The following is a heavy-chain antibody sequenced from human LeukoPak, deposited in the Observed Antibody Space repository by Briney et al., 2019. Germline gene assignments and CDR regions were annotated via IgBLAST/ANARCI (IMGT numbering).Heavy chain of an antibody. CDR3: AKDTSAWWYHRAYMNV. CDR2: ISGSGDKT. Sequence: GGSLRLSCAASGFTFSDYAMSWVRQAPGGGLEWVSAISGSGDKTFHADSVEGRFTTSRDNSKNTLSLQMSSLRVEDSAVYFCAKDTSAWWYHRAYMNVWGTGTTVTVSS. D-gene: IGHD2-15*01. V-gene: IGHV3-23*01. J-gene: IGHJ6*03. CDR1: GFTFSDYA.